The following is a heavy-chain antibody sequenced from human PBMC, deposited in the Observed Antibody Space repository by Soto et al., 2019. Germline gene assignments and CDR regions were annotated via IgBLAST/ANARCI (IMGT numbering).Heavy chain of an antibody. D-gene: IGHD5-12*01. CDR1: GGSISSADYY. CDR3: ARAIVVTIGGMDV. Sequence: SETLSLTCTVSGGSISSADYYWIWVRQPPGKGLEWIGYSYCSGSTFFNPSLKRRVTISKDTSRNQFSLRLNSVTAADTAVYYCARAIVVTIGGMDVWGQGTTVTVSS. J-gene: IGHJ6*02. V-gene: IGHV4-30-4*01. CDR2: SYCSGST.